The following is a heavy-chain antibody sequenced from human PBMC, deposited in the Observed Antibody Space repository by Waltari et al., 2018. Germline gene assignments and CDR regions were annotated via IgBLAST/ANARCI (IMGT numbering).Heavy chain of an antibody. V-gene: IGHV4-30-4*01. D-gene: IGHD2-15*01. CDR3: ARDFGYSSAD. CDR1: GGSISNANYY. J-gene: IGHJ4*02. Sequence: QVRLQESGPGLVKSSQTLSLTCTVSGGSISNANYYWTWRRQSPGKVLEWIGDIYYNGNTNKNPSLKSRITMSVDTSKNQFSLKLTSVTAADTAVYYCARDFGYSSADWGQGILVTVSS. CDR2: IYYNGNT.